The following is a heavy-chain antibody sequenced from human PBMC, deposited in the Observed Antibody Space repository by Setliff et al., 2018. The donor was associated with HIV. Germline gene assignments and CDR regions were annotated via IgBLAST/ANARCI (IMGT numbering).Heavy chain of an antibody. V-gene: IGHV4-34*01. D-gene: IGHD3-10*01. J-gene: IGHJ4*02. CDR3: ARVVATSESGYYFDY. Sequence: SETLSLTCGVYGGSFSSYYWSWIRQSPGKGLEWIGEINHSGSTNYNPSLKSRVTISVDTSKNQFSLKLSSVTAADTAFYYCARVVATSESGYYFDYWGQGVLVTVSS. CDR1: GGSFSSYY. CDR2: INHSGST.